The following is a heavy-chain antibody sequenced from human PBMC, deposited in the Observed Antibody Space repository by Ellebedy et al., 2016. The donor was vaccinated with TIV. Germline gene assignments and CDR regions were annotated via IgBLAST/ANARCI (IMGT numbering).Heavy chain of an antibody. V-gene: IGHV4-34*01. D-gene: IGHD3-3*01. CDR3: ARIVVWGDFWSGYHYFNY. CDR2: INHSGST. J-gene: IGHJ4*02. CDR1: GGSFSGYY. Sequence: SETLSLTXAVYGGSFSGYYWSWIRQPPGKGLEWIGEINHSGSTNYNPSLKSRVTISVDTSKNQFSLKLSSVTAADTAVYYCARIVVWGDFWSGYHYFNYWGQGTLVTVSS.